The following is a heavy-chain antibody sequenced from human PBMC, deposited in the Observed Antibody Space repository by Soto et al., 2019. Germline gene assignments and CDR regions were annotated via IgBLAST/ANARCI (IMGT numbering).Heavy chain of an antibody. D-gene: IGHD3-3*01. Sequence: EVQLVESGGGLVQPGGSLRLSCAASGFTFSSYEMNWVRRAPGKGLEWVSYISSSGSTIYYADSVKGLFTISRANAKNSLYLRMNGLRAEDTAVYYCARKYYDFWSCYDRSYYFHYWGRGALVTVS. CDR2: ISSSGSTI. CDR3: ARKYYDFWSCYDRSYYFHY. CDR1: GFTFSSYE. V-gene: IGHV3-48*03. J-gene: IGHJ4*02.